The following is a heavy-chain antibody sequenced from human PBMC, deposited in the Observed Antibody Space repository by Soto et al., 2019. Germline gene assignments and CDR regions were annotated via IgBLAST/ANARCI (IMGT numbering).Heavy chain of an antibody. J-gene: IGHJ6*02. CDR3: AKVSLGATTITDYYYYGMDV. V-gene: IGHV3-23*01. Sequence: GGSLILSCAASGFPFSSYAMSWVRQAPGTGLEWVSAISGGGGSTYYADSVKGRVSISRDNSKNTLYLQMNSLRAEDTAVYYCAKVSLGATTITDYYYYGMDVWGQGTTVTVSS. CDR1: GFPFSSYA. CDR2: ISGGGGST. D-gene: IGHD1-26*01.